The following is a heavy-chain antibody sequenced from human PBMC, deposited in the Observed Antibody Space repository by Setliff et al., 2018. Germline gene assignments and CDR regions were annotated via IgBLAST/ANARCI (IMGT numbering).Heavy chain of an antibody. J-gene: IGHJ4*02. CDR1: GYSFSSNA. CDR3: ARGGLAAANKKGVFEY. V-gene: IGHV1-3*01. CDR2: IHAGSSNT. D-gene: IGHD6-13*01. Sequence: ASVKVSCKASGYSFSSNAFHWVRQAPGQTLEWMGWIHAGSSNTLYSQRFQDRITISRDTSATTVHMELSSLTSDDSAVYYCARGGLAAANKKGVFEYWGQGTLVTVSS.